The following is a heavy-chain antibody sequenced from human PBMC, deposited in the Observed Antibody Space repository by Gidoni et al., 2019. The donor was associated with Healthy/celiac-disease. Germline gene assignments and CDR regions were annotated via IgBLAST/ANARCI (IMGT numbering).Heavy chain of an antibody. D-gene: IGHD3-22*01. Sequence: QVQLVQSGAEVKKPGASVKVSCKASGYTFTGYYMHWVRQAPGQGLEWMGWINPNSGGTNYAQKFQGRGTMTRDTSISTAYMELSRLRSDDTAVYYCAICYESSGYYLGNRFDPWGQGTLVTVSS. V-gene: IGHV1-2*02. CDR3: AICYESSGYYLGNRFDP. CDR2: INPNSGGT. CDR1: GYTFTGYY. J-gene: IGHJ5*02.